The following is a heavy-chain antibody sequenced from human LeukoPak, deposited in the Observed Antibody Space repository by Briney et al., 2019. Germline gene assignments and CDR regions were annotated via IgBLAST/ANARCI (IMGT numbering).Heavy chain of an antibody. V-gene: IGHV1-69*01. D-gene: IGHD3-3*01. J-gene: IGHJ3*02. Sequence: GASVKVSCKASGGTLSSYAISWVRQAPGQGLEWMGGIIPIFGTANYAQKFQGRVTITADESTSTAYMELSSLRSEDTAVYYCARGTFGVVISGGAFDIWGQGTMVTVSS. CDR1: GGTLSSYA. CDR3: ARGTFGVVISGGAFDI. CDR2: IIPIFGTA.